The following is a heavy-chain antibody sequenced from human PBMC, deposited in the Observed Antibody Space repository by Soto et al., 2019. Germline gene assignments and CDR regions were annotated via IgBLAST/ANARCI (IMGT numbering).Heavy chain of an antibody. CDR2: ISYSGST. D-gene: IGHD2-2*02. CDR1: GGNIISSSGY. V-gene: IGHV4-39*01. J-gene: IGHJ4*02. CDR3: AGFYCSSTSCYKRIQYYFDY. Sequence: SVTMSVTCSVAGGNIISSSGYWGWKRKSPGQGLEWIGNISYSGSTNCYPSLKSRVTISVDTSKNQFSLRLSSVTAADTAVYYCAGFYCSSTSCYKRIQYYFDYWGQGTLVTVSS.